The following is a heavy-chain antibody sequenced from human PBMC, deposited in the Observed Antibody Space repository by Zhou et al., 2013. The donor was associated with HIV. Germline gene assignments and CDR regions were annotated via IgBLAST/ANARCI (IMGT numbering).Heavy chain of an antibody. CDR2: ISWDSVRI. CDR1: GFSFDEYA. D-gene: IGHD2-2*01. J-gene: IGHJ4*02. V-gene: IGHV3-9*01. CDR3: TKDRYCPSTNCPLDH. Sequence: EVQLVESGGGLVQPGRSLRLSCAASGFSFDEYAIHWVRQAPGKGLEWVSGISWDSVRIGYADSVKGRFAISRDNAKKSLYLHMNSLRPEDTALYYCTKDRYCPSTNCPLDHWGQGTLVTVSS.